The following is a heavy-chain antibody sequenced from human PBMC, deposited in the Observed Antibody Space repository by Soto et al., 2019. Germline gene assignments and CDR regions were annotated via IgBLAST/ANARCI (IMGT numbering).Heavy chain of an antibody. Sequence: GGSLRLSCAASGFTFSSYAMSWVRQAPWKGLEWVSAISGSGGSTYYADSVKGRFTISRDNSKNTLYLQMNSLRAEDTAVYYCAKGFEDSSSWYGYWGQGTLVTVSS. CDR3: AKGFEDSSSWYGY. V-gene: IGHV3-23*01. CDR1: GFTFSSYA. CDR2: ISGSGGST. D-gene: IGHD6-13*01. J-gene: IGHJ4*02.